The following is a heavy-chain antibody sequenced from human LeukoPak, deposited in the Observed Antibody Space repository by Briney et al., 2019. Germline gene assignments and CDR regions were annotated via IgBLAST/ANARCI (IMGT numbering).Heavy chain of an antibody. Sequence: ASVKVSCKVSGYTLTELSMHWVRQAPGKGLEWMGGFDPEDGETIYAQKFQGRVTMTEDTSTDTAYMELSSLRSEDTAVYYCATGGVAAAGTGFDYWGQGTLVTVSS. V-gene: IGHV1-24*01. D-gene: IGHD6-13*01. CDR3: ATGGVAAAGTGFDY. J-gene: IGHJ4*02. CDR2: FDPEDGET. CDR1: GYTLTELS.